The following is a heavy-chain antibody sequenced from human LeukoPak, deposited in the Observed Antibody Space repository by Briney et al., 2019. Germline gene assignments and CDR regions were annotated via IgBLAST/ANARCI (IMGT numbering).Heavy chain of an antibody. CDR3: VKSHGAGRYYPLEY. CDR2: ISWNSDFI. J-gene: IGHJ4*02. V-gene: IGHV3-9*01. D-gene: IGHD3-10*01. CDR1: GFNFDDYT. Sequence: RPGGSLRLSCAASGFNFDDYTMHWVRQPPGKGLEWVSGISWNSDFIVYGDSVKGRFTISRDNAKNSLYLQMNSLRAEDTALYYCVKSHGAGRYYPLEYWGQGTLLTVSS.